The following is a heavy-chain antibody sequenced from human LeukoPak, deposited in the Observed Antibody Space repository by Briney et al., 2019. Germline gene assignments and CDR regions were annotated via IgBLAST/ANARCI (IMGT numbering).Heavy chain of an antibody. D-gene: IGHD6-19*01. CDR2: ISGSGGST. CDR1: GFTVSSNY. Sequence: GGSLRLSCAASGFTVSSNYMSWVRQAPGKGLEWVSAISGSGGSTYYADSVKGRFTISRDNSKNTLYLQMNSLRAEDTAVYYCAKSRILGGSGWYVPFDYWGQGTLVTVSS. V-gene: IGHV3-23*01. J-gene: IGHJ4*02. CDR3: AKSRILGGSGWYVPFDY.